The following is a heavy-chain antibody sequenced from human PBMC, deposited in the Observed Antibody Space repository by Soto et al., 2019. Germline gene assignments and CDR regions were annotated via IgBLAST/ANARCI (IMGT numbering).Heavy chain of an antibody. D-gene: IGHD1-1*01. J-gene: IGHJ4*02. CDR2: ISGSGGST. V-gene: IGHV3-23*01. CDR1: GFTFSSYA. CDR3: AKKSVINSAGYYFDY. Sequence: GGSLRLSCAASGFTFSSYAMSWVRQAPGKGLEWVSAISGSGGSTYYADSVKGRFTISRDNSKNTLCLQMNSLRAEDTAVYYCAKKSVINSAGYYFDYWCQAPLVSVS.